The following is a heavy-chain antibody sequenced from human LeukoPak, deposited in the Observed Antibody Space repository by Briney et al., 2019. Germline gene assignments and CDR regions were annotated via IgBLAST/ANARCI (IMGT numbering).Heavy chain of an antibody. CDR1: GFIFTSYN. CDR3: ASLFPWFDP. J-gene: IGHJ5*02. CDR2: ISSSSNSK. Sequence: GGSLRLSCAASGFIFTSYNMNWVRQAPGKGLEWVSSISSSSNSKHYADSVKGRFTISRDNAKNSLNLQMNSLRAEDTAVYYCASLFPWFDPWGQGTLVTVSS. V-gene: IGHV3-21*01.